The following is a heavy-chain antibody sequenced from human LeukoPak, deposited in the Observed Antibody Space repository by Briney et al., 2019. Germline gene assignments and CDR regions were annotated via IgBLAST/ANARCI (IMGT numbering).Heavy chain of an antibody. CDR1: GYTFTSYG. J-gene: IGHJ3*02. CDR2: ISAYNGNT. D-gene: IGHD2-2*01. Sequence: GASVKVSCKASGYTFTSYGISWVRQAPGQGLEWMGRISAYNGNTNYAQKLQGRVTMTTDTSTSTAYMELRSLRSDDTAVYYCARDFPDIVVVPADDAFDIWGQGTMVTVSS. CDR3: ARDFPDIVVVPADDAFDI. V-gene: IGHV1-18*01.